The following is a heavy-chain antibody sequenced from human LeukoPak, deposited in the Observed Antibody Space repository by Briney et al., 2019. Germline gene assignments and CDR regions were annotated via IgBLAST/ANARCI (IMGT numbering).Heavy chain of an antibody. V-gene: IGHV1-2*02. Sequence: ASVKVSCKASGYTFTGYYMHWVRQAPGQGLEWMGWINPNSGGTNYAQKFQERVTITRDMSTSTAYMELSSLRSEDTAVYYCAADGGVAGTYWYFDLWGRGTLVTVSS. CDR3: AADGGVAGTYWYFDL. J-gene: IGHJ2*01. CDR2: INPNSGGT. CDR1: GYTFTGYY. D-gene: IGHD6-19*01.